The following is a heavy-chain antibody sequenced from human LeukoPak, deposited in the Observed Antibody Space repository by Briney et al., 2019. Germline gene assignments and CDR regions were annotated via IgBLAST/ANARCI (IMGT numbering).Heavy chain of an antibody. CDR1: GGSISSYY. CDR3: ARDLGATGDY. Sequence: SETLSLTCTVSGGSISSYYWSWIRQPPGKGLEWIGYIYYSGSTNYNPSLKSRVTISVDTSKNQFSLKLNSVTAADTAVYYCARDLGATGDYWGQGTLVTVSS. J-gene: IGHJ4*02. V-gene: IGHV4-59*01. CDR2: IYYSGST. D-gene: IGHD1-26*01.